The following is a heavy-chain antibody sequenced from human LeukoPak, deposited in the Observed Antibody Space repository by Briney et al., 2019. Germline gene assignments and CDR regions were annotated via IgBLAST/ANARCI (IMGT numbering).Heavy chain of an antibody. CDR1: GGSISTYY. CDR2: IYYSGST. V-gene: IGHV4-59*12. J-gene: IGHJ4*02. D-gene: IGHD6-6*01. CDR3: AREDSSSSGLYFDY. Sequence: SETLSLTCTVSGGSISTYYWNWIRQPPGKGLEWIGYIYYSGSTYYNPSLKSRVTISVDTSKNQFSLKLSSVTAADTAVYYCAREDSSSSGLYFDYWGQGTLVTVSS.